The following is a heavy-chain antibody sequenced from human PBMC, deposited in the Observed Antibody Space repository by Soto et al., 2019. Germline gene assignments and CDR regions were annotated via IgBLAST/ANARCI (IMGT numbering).Heavy chain of an antibody. V-gene: IGHV3-23*01. CDR3: VKGSSASRPYYFDY. CDR2: ITGGGDDT. Sequence: PGGSLRLSCEASGFTFSGYAMSWVRQAPVRRLEWISAITGGGDDTYYADYVKGRVTISRDNSKNTLYLQMSSLRAEDTALYYCVKGSSASRPYYFDYWGQGTLVTVSS. J-gene: IGHJ4*02. D-gene: IGHD3-22*01. CDR1: GFTFSGYA.